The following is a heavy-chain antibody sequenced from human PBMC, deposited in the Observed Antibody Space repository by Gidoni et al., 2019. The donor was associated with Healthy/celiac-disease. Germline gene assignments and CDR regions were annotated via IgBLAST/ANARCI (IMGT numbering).Heavy chain of an antibody. CDR2: ISYDGSNK. CDR1: GFPFISSC. D-gene: IGHD6-19*01. Sequence: QVQLVESGGGVVQPVRSLKLSCAASGFPFISSCMHWVRQAPGKGLEWVAVISYDGSNKYYADSVKGRFTISRDNSKNTLYLQMNSLRAEDTAVYYCAKAAVSIRRRPFDAFDIWGQGTMVTVSS. CDR3: AKAAVSIRRRPFDAFDI. J-gene: IGHJ3*02. V-gene: IGHV3-30*18.